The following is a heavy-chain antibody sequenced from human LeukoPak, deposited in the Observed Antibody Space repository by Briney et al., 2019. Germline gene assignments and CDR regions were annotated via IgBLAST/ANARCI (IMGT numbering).Heavy chain of an antibody. V-gene: IGHV4-59*01. CDR3: AGLWSGSLWFDP. Sequence: SETLSLTCTVSGGSIRSYYWSWIRQPPGKGLEWIGYIFYSGNTNYNPSLKSRVTISVDTSENQFSLKVRSVTAADTAVYYCAGLWSGSLWFDPWGQGTLVTVSS. D-gene: IGHD3-3*01. J-gene: IGHJ5*02. CDR2: IFYSGNT. CDR1: GGSIRSYY.